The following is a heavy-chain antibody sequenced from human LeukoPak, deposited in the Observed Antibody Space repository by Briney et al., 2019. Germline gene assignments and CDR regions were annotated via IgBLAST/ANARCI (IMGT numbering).Heavy chain of an antibody. D-gene: IGHD1-26*01. J-gene: IGHJ4*02. V-gene: IGHV3-30*02. Sequence: GGSLRLSCEASGFTFSSSGMHWVRQPPGKGLEWVAYIRYDGGDKYYGDSVKGRFTISRDNSKKTLSLQMNTLTLADTAVYYCVRDSTVGASVFDFWGQGTMVTVSS. CDR1: GFTFSSSG. CDR2: IRYDGGDK. CDR3: VRDSTVGASVFDF.